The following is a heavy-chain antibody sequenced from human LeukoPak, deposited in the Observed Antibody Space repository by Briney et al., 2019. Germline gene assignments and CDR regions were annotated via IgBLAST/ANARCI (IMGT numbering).Heavy chain of an antibody. D-gene: IGHD2-15*01. CDR1: GYSISSGYY. V-gene: IGHV4-38-2*02. J-gene: IGHJ4*02. Sequence: PSETLSLTCTVSGYSISSGYYWGWIRQPPGKGLEWIGSIYHSGSTYYNPSLKRRVTISVDTSKNQFSLKLSSVTAADTAVYYCARDPDCSGGSCYSIATELIDYWGQGTLVTVSS. CDR2: IYHSGST. CDR3: ARDPDCSGGSCYSIATELIDY.